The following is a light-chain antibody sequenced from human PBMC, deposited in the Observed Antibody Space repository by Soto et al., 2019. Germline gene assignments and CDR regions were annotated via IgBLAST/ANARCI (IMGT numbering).Light chain of an antibody. CDR2: GAS. CDR1: QSVSSS. Sequence: EIVLTQSPATLSLSPGERATLSCRASQSVSSSLAWYQQKVGQAPRLVIYGASNRATGSPARFSGSGSGTDFTLTISSLEPEDFAVYYCQQRSNWPPTFGGGTKVEIK. CDR3: QQRSNWPPT. J-gene: IGKJ4*01. V-gene: IGKV3-11*01.